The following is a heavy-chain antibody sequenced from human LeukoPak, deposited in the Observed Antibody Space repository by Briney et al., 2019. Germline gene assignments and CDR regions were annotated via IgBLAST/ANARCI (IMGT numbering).Heavy chain of an antibody. CDR2: IDPNTGGT. CDR3: ASLYDIVGTTVDY. J-gene: IGHJ4*02. V-gene: IGHV1-2*06. CDR1: GYTFSNYY. D-gene: IGHD1-26*01. Sequence: ASVKVSCKTSGYTFSNYYIHWVRQAPGQGLEWMGRIDPNTGGTKSAKNFQGRVTMTRDTSISTAYMALSGLRSDDTAVYYCASLYDIVGTTVDYWGQGTLVTVSS.